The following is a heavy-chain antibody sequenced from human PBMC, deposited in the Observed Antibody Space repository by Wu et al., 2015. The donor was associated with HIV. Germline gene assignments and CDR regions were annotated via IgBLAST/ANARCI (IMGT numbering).Heavy chain of an antibody. V-gene: IGHV1-8*01. Sequence: QVQLVQSGAEVKKPGASVKVSCKASGYTFTSYDINWVRQATGQGLEWMGWMNPNSGNTGYAQKFQGRVTMTRNTSISTAYMELSSLRSEDTAVYYCARLVVPAAMGYGMDVWGQRGPRVTVSS. J-gene: IGHJ6*02. CDR2: MNPNSGNT. CDR1: GYTFTSYD. D-gene: IGHD2-2*01. CDR3: ARLVVPAAMGYGMDV.